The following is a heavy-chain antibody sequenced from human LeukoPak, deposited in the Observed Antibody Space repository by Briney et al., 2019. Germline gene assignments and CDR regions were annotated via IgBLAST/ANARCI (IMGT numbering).Heavy chain of an antibody. J-gene: IGHJ4*02. V-gene: IGHV1-46*01. D-gene: IGHD5-24*01. Sequence: ASVKVSCKASGYTFTSNYIHWVRQAPGQGLEWMGMIYPRDGSTSYAQKFQGRVTVTRDTSTSTVHMELSGLRSEDTAVYYCARASEMATQFDYWGQGTLVTVSP. CDR2: IYPRDGST. CDR3: ARASEMATQFDY. CDR1: GYTFTSNY.